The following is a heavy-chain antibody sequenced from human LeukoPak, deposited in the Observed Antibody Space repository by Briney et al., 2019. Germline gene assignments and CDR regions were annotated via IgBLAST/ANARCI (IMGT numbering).Heavy chain of an antibody. CDR1: GFTFSSYA. CDR2: ISGSGGST. Sequence: GGSLRLSCAASGFTFSSYAMSWVRQAPGKGLEWVSAISGSGGSTYYADSVKGRFTISRDNSKNTLYLQMNSLRAEDTAVYYCAKVRGYSYGSGSSFYWGQGTLVTVSS. CDR3: AKVRGYSYGSGSSFY. V-gene: IGHV3-23*01. D-gene: IGHD5-18*01. J-gene: IGHJ4*02.